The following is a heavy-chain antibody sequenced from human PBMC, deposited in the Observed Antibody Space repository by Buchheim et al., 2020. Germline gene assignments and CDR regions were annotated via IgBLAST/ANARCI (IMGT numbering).Heavy chain of an antibody. CDR1: GFTFRSYW. D-gene: IGHD3-22*01. V-gene: IGHV3-7*01. CDR2: IKEDGSEK. J-gene: IGHJ5*02. Sequence: EVQLVESGGGLVQPGGSLRLSCAASGFTFRSYWMSWVRQAPGKGLEWVANIKEDGSEKYYVDSVKGRFTISRDNAKNSLYLQMNSLRAEDTAVYYCARLAGRITVIRVVPNWFDPWGQGTL. CDR3: ARLAGRITVIRVVPNWFDP.